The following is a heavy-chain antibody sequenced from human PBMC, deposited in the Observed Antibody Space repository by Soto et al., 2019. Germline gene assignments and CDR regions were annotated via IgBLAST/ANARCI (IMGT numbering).Heavy chain of an antibody. Sequence: QVQLVESGGGVVQPGRSLRLSCAASGFTFSSYAMHWVRQAPGKGLEWVALISYDGSNKYYADSVKGRFTISRDNSKNTVYMEMNSLRTEDTAVYYCARVEAVAVTWWYFDLWGRCTMVTVSS. D-gene: IGHD6-19*01. CDR2: ISYDGSNK. J-gene: IGHJ2*01. CDR3: ARVEAVAVTWWYFDL. CDR1: GFTFSSYA. V-gene: IGHV3-30*03.